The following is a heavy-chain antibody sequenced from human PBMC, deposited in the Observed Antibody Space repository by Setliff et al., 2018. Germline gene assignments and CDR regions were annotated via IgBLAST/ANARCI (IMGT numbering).Heavy chain of an antibody. CDR3: ARSMIQRNYYCGLDV. CDR2: ISTSGST. D-gene: IGHD3-16*01. J-gene: IGHJ6*02. Sequence: PSETLSLTCTVSGVSFGSGTYYWSWIRQPAGKGLEWIGRISTSGSTNYSPSLKGRVIISVDASKNRLSLKLSSVTAADTAVYYCARSMIQRNYYCGLDVWGQGTTVTVSS. CDR1: GVSFGSGTYY. V-gene: IGHV4-61*02.